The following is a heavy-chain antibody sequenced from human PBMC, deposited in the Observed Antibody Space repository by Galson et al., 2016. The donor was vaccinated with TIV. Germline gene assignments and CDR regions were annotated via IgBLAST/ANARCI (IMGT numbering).Heavy chain of an antibody. V-gene: IGHV4-59*08. Sequence: ETLSLTCSVSGGSLSDYYWNWIRQPPGKGLEWIGYVSDSGRTHYNPSLQSRITISANKSISTAYVQWSSLKASDTAMYFCARHPLSRAFDIWGQGTVVTVSS. J-gene: IGHJ3*02. CDR1: GGSLSDYY. CDR3: ARHPLSRAFDI. CDR2: VSDSGRT.